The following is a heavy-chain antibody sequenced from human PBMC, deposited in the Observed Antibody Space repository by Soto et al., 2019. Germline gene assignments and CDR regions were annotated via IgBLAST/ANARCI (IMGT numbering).Heavy chain of an antibody. J-gene: IGHJ5*02. CDR3: ARERVPGAMHHTWFDP. V-gene: IGHV4-30-4*01. D-gene: IGHD2-2*01. Sequence: SETLSLTCTVSGGSISIGDYYWSCIRQSPGKGLEWIGYNYYSGSMYHNPSLTSRVTISIDTSKNQFSLKLSFVTAADTAVYYCARERVPGAMHHTWFDPWGQGTLVTV. CDR1: GGSISIGDYY. CDR2: NYYSGSM.